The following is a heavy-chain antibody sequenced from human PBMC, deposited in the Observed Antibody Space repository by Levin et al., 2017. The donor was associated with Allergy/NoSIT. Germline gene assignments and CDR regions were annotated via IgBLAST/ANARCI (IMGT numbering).Heavy chain of an antibody. J-gene: IGHJ1*01. CDR1: GFIFSNYE. V-gene: IGHV3-48*03. Sequence: GESLKISCAASGFIFSNYEMNWVRQAPGKGLEWVSYISGSGITIDYTDSVKGRFTISRDNAKNSLFLPMNSLRGEDTAVYYCLGDLSVFLPAKNGWGQGTLVTVSA. CDR3: LGDLSVFLPAKNG. D-gene: IGHD3-3*02. CDR2: ISGSGITI.